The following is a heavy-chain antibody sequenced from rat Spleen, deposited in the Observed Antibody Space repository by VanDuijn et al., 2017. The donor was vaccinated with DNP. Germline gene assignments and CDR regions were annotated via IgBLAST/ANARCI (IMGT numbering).Heavy chain of an antibody. Sequence: EVQLVESGGGLVQPGGSLKLSCEASGFIFSGHYMAWVRQAPKKGLEWVATIGVNGGRTYYPGSVTGRFTISRDNAKNTQYLQMDSLRSEDTATYYCATLAEMIMPPFAYWGQGTLVTVSS. V-gene: IGHV5-7*01. CDR1: GFIFSGHY. CDR3: ATLAEMIMPPFAY. CDR2: IGVNGGRT. J-gene: IGHJ3*01. D-gene: IGHD3-1*01.